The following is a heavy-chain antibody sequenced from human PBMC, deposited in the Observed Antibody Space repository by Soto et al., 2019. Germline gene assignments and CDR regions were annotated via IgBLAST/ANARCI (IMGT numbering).Heavy chain of an antibody. J-gene: IGHJ4*02. CDR3: ARGHGDYINYFDY. CDR1: GGTFSSYT. V-gene: IGHV1-69*02. Sequence: QVQLVQSGAEVKKPGSSVKVSCKASGGTFSSYTISWVRQAPGQGLEWMGRIIPILGIANYAQKFQGRVTITEDKSTSTAYMELSSLRSEDTAVYYCARGHGDYINYFDYWGQGTLVTVSS. CDR2: IIPILGIA. D-gene: IGHD4-17*01.